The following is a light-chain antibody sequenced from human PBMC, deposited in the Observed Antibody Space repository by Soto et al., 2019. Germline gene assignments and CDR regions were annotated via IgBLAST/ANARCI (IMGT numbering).Light chain of an antibody. CDR2: EVS. J-gene: IGLJ2*01. CDR3: SSYAGSNKV. V-gene: IGLV2-8*01. CDR1: SSDVGGYNY. Sequence: QSALTQPPSASGSPGQSVTNSCTGTSSDVGGYNYVSWYQQHPGKAPKLMIYEVSKRPSGVPDRFSGSKSGNTASLTVSGLQAEDEADYYCSSYAGSNKVFGGGTQLTVL.